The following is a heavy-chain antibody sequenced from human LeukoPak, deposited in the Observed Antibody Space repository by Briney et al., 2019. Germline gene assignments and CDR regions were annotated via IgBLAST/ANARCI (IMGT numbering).Heavy chain of an antibody. V-gene: IGHV3-48*01. Sequence: GGSLRLSCAASGFTFSSYNMNWVRQAPGKGLEWVSYISDSSTTIYYADSVKGRFTISRDNAKNSLYLQMNSLRAEDTAVYYCARDRGGAYDFWSGYYTGYFHYWGRGTLVPVSS. CDR3: ARDRGGAYDFWSGYYTGYFHY. CDR1: GFTFSSYN. J-gene: IGHJ4*02. CDR2: ISDSSTTI. D-gene: IGHD3-3*01.